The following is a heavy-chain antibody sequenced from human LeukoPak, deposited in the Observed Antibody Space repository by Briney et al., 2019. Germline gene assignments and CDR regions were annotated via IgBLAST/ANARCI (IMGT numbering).Heavy chain of an antibody. D-gene: IGHD3-22*01. V-gene: IGHV3-23*01. CDR2: ISGSGGST. CDR3: AKAGGYYYDTSDFH. CDR1: GFTFSSYA. J-gene: IGHJ4*02. Sequence: GGSLRLSCAASGFTFSSYAMSWVRQAPGKGLEWVSAISGSGGSTYYADSVKGRFTFSKDNSKNTLYLQMNSLRAEDTAVYYCAKAGGYYYDTSDFHWGQGTLVTVSS.